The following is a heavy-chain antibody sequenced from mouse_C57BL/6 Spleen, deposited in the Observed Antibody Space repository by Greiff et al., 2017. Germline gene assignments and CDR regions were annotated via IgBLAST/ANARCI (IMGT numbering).Heavy chain of an antibody. Sequence: EVQLQQSGPELVKPGASVKISCKASGYSFTGYYMNWVKQSPEKSLEWIGEINPSTGGTTYNQKFKAKATLTVDKSSSTAYMQLKSLTSEDSAVYYCARLDSSGEECFDYWGQGTTLTVSS. CDR3: ARLDSSGEECFDY. V-gene: IGHV1-42*01. CDR1: GYSFTGYY. J-gene: IGHJ2*01. D-gene: IGHD3-2*02. CDR2: INPSTGGT.